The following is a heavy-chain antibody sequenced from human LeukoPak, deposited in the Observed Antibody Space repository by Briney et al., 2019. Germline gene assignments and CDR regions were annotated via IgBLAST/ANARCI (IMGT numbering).Heavy chain of an antibody. CDR1: GYTFTGYY. V-gene: IGHV1-2*02. D-gene: IGHD6-6*01. J-gene: IGHJ5*02. CDR3: ARTEYSSSSGGFDP. Sequence: ASVNVSCKASGYTFTGYYMYWVRQAPGQGLEWMGWINPNSGGTYYAQKFQGRVTITRDTSISTGYMELSRLRSDDTAVYYCARTEYSSSSGGFDPWGQGTLVTVSS. CDR2: INPNSGGT.